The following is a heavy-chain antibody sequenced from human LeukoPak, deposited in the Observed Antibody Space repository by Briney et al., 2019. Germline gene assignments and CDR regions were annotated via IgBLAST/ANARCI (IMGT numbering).Heavy chain of an antibody. CDR2: IYTSGST. V-gene: IGHV4-61*02. CDR1: GGSISSGSYY. J-gene: IGHJ4*02. CDR3: ARVSEYSSSSGFDY. D-gene: IGHD6-6*01. Sequence: SETLSLTCTVSGGSISSGSYYWSWIRQPAGKGLEWIGRIYTSGSTNYNPSLKSRVTISVDTSKNQFSLKLSSVTAADTAVYYCARVSEYSSSSGFDYWRQGTLVTVSS.